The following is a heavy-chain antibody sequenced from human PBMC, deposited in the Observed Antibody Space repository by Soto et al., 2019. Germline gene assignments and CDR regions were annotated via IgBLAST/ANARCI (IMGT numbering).Heavy chain of an antibody. CDR3: ARRRGTNYGNNWFDP. Sequence: TLSLTCTVSGGSISSYYWSWIRQRPGKGLEWIGYIYYSGSTNYNPSLKSRVTISVDTSKNQFSLKLSSVTAADTAVYYCARRRGTNYGNNWFDPWGQGTLVAVSS. CDR1: GGSISSYY. J-gene: IGHJ5*02. V-gene: IGHV4-59*01. D-gene: IGHD4-17*01. CDR2: IYYSGST.